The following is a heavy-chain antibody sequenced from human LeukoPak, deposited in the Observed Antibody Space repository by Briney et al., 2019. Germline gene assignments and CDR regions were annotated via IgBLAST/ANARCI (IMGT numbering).Heavy chain of an antibody. J-gene: IGHJ6*03. CDR2: IYYSGST. CDR3: ARNPPKGRVVNYYYMDV. D-gene: IGHD3-3*01. Sequence: SETLSLTCTVSGGSISSSSYYWGWIRQPPGKGLEWIGSIYYSGSTYYNPSLKSRVTISVDTSKNQFSLKLSSVTAADTAVYYCARNPPKGRVVNYYYMDVWGKGTTVTVSS. V-gene: IGHV4-39*07. CDR1: GGSISSSSYY.